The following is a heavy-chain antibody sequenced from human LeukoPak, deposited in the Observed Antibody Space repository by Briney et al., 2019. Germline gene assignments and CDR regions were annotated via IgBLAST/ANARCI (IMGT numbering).Heavy chain of an antibody. CDR2: INPSGGST. CDR1: GYTFTSYY. V-gene: IGHV1-46*01. J-gene: IGHJ4*02. CDR3: ARTYYYDSSGYYSLDY. Sequence: ASVKVSCKASGYTFTSYYMHWVRQAPGQGLEWMGIINPSGGSTSYAQKFQGRVTMTRDTSTRTVYMELSSLRAEDTAVYYCARTYYYDSSGYYSLDYWGQGTLVTVSS. D-gene: IGHD3-22*01.